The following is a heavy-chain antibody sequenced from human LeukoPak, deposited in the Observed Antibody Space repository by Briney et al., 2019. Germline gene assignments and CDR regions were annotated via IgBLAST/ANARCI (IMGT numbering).Heavy chain of an antibody. CDR1: GGTFTSHA. CDR3: ARTGRLELQNWFDP. J-gene: IGHJ5*02. Sequence: GASVKVSCKASGGTFTSHAISWVRQAPGQGLEWMGGVIPIFGSANYAEKFQGRVTIVADDSTSTVYMDLSSLRPDDTAVYYCARTGRLELQNWFDPWGQGTLVIVSS. V-gene: IGHV1-69*13. CDR2: VIPIFGSA. D-gene: IGHD1-1*01.